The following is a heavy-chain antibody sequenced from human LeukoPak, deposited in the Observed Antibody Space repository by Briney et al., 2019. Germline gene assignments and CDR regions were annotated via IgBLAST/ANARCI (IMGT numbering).Heavy chain of an antibody. V-gene: IGHV4-59*13. CDR1: SGSISGYY. CDR3: ARVADPVHGLPVRAHAFDI. CDR2: IYYTRST. J-gene: IGHJ3*02. Sequence: SETLSLTCTVSSGSISGYYWSWIRQSPGKGLEWIGYIYYTRSTNYNPSLKSRVTISVDTSKNQFSLKLSSVTAADTAVYYCARVADPVHGLPVRAHAFDIWGQGTMVTVPS. D-gene: IGHD3-10*02.